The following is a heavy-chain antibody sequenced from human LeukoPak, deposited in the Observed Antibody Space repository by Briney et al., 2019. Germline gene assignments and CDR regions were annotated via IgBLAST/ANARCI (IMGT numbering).Heavy chain of an antibody. J-gene: IGHJ4*02. CDR3: ARDDYGDYPYYFDY. V-gene: IGHV1-18*01. Sequence: ASVKVSCKAPSSTFTRYGISWARQAPGQGLEWIGWISAYNGNTNYAQKLQGRVTMTTDTSTSTAYMELRSLRCDDTAVYYCARDDYGDYPYYFDYWGQGTLVTVSS. D-gene: IGHD4-17*01. CDR2: ISAYNGNT. CDR1: SSTFTRYG.